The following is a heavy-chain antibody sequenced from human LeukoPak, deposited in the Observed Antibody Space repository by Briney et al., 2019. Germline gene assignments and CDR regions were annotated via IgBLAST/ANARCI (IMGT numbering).Heavy chain of an antibody. D-gene: IGHD6-6*01. CDR3: ARGARIAARPDYYYYGMDV. CDR2: MNPNSGNT. V-gene: IGHV1-8*01. Sequence: ASVKVSCKASGYTFTSYDINWVRQAPGQGLEWMGWMNPNSGNTGYAQKFQGRVTMTRNTSISTAYMELSSLRSEDTAVYYCARGARIAARPDYYYYGMDVWGQGTTVTVSS. J-gene: IGHJ6*02. CDR1: GYTFTSYD.